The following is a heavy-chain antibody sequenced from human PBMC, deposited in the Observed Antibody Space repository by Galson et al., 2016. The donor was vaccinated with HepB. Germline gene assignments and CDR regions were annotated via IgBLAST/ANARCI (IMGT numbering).Heavy chain of an antibody. V-gene: IGHV1-69*06. CDR1: GGTFSSYA. J-gene: IGHJ6*02. CDR2: VIPASSTP. Sequence: SVKVSCKASGGTFSSYAISWVRQAPGQGLEWMGGVIPASSTPSYAQKFRDRVTLTADKSTSTAYLELSGLRSEDRAIYYCATIRGYSGNEVHYFYYTMDVWGRGTTGTVSS. D-gene: IGHD5-12*01. CDR3: ATIRGYSGNEVHYFYYTMDV.